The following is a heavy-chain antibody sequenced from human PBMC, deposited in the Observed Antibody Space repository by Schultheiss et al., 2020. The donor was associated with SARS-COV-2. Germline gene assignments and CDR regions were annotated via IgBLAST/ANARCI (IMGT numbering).Heavy chain of an antibody. J-gene: IGHJ6*02. CDR3: ARDSGYSSGWSPGPGLYYYYYGMDV. D-gene: IGHD6-19*01. V-gene: IGHV3-33*08. Sequence: GGSLRLSCAASGFTFSSYSMNWVRQAPGKGLEWVAVIWYDGSNKYYADSVKGRFTISRDNSKNTLYLQMNSLRAEDTAVYYCARDSGYSSGWSPGPGLYYYYYGMDVWGQGTTVTVSS. CDR2: IWYDGSNK. CDR1: GFTFSSYS.